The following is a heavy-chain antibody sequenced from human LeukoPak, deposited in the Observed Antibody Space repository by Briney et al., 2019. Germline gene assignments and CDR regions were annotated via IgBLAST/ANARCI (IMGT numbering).Heavy chain of an antibody. CDR3: ARENQPYYYGSGRPLDP. CDR1: GGSISSYH. V-gene: IGHV4-4*07. D-gene: IGHD3-10*01. J-gene: IGHJ5*02. CDR2: IYTSGST. Sequence: SETLSLTCTVSGGSISSYHWSWIRQPAGKGLEWIGRIYTSGSTNYNPSLKSRVTMSVDTSKNQFSLKLSSVTAADTAVYYCARENQPYYYGSGRPLDPWGQGTLVTVSS.